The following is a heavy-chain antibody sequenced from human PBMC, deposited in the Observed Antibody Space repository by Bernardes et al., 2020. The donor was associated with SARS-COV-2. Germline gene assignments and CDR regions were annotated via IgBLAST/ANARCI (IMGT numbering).Heavy chain of an antibody. J-gene: IGHJ6*02. CDR1: AFTFNNYE. Sequence: GGSLRLSCAASAFTFNNYEMNWVRQAPGKGLEWISYISGSGETIYYADPVKGRFTISRDNAKNSLYLQMSSLRAEDSAVYYCARRWYSSGWYPGMDVWGPGTTVTVSS. V-gene: IGHV3-48*03. CDR2: ISGSGETI. D-gene: IGHD6-19*01. CDR3: ARRWYSSGWYPGMDV.